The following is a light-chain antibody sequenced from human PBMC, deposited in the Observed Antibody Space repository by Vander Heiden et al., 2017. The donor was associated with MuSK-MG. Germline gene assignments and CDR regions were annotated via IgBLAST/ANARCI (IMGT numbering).Light chain of an antibody. J-gene: IGLJ2*01. CDR1: SSNIGASNG. CDR3: ESDDSSMRMV. CDR2: DNS. V-gene: IGLV1-40*01. Sequence: QAVLTQPPSVSGPPGKRVTSSSTGSSSNIGASNGEHWYQQLPGTAHKLLIYDNSKRPSGVADRFSGSKSGTAASLAIAGLQAEDEADYYCESDDSSMRMVFGGGTKLTVL.